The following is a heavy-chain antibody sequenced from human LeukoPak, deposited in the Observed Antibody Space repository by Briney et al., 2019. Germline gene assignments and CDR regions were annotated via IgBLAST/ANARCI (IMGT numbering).Heavy chain of an antibody. D-gene: IGHD4-17*01. CDR3: AKELRPNDY. CDR2: IDISGSNA. J-gene: IGHJ4*02. V-gene: IGHV3-23*01. CDR1: GFTFSSHA. Sequence: GGSLRLSCGASGFTFSSHAMSWVRQAPGRGREWVSSIDISGSNAYYADSVKGRFTISRDNSRNTLYLQMDSLRVEDSAIYYCAKELRPNDYWGQGTLVTVSS.